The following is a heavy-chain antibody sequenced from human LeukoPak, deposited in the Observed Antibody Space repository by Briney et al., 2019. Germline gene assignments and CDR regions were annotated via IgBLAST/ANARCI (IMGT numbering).Heavy chain of an antibody. Sequence: SETLSLTCTVSGGSISSSSYYWGWIRQPPGKGLEWIGSIYYSGSTYYNPSLKSRVTISVDTSKNQFSLKLSSVTAADTAVYYCARVIYFDSSGYYSYYNWFDPWGQGTLVTVSS. CDR2: IYYSGST. CDR3: ARVIYFDSSGYYSYYNWFDP. V-gene: IGHV4-39*07. D-gene: IGHD3-22*01. J-gene: IGHJ5*02. CDR1: GGSISSSSYY.